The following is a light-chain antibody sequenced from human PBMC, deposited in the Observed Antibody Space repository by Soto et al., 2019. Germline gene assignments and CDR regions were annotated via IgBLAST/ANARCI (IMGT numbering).Light chain of an antibody. CDR3: CLSSSRTTFV. V-gene: IGLV2-23*02. J-gene: IGLJ3*02. CDR1: SSDIGIYNL. Sequence: QSALTQPASVSGSPGQSITISCTGTSSDIGIYNLVSWYQQHPGKAPKLIIYEATKRPSGVSNSFSCSKSGNTVSLTVSGIQDEDEADYYCCLSSSRTTFVFGVGTKLTAL. CDR2: EAT.